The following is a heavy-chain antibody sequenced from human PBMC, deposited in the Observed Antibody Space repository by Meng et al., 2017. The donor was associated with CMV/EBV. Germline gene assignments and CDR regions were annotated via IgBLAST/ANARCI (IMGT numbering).Heavy chain of an antibody. Sequence: GGSLRLSCAASGFTFSSYEMNWVRQAPGKGLEWVTFIRYDGSNKYYADSVKGRFTISRDNSKNTLFLQMNSLRAEDTAVYYCARPLTNYDVWSGYYTGGGMDVWGQGTTVTVSS. CDR2: IRYDGSNK. D-gene: IGHD3-3*01. CDR3: ARPLTNYDVWSGYYTGGGMDV. CDR1: GFTFSSYE. J-gene: IGHJ6*02. V-gene: IGHV3-30*02.